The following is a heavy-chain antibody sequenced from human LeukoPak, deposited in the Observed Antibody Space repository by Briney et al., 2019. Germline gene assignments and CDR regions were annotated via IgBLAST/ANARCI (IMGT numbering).Heavy chain of an antibody. J-gene: IGHJ6*03. V-gene: IGHV1-3*03. D-gene: IGHD6-6*01. CDR2: INAGNGNT. Sequence: ASVKVSCKASGYTFTSYAMHWVRQAPGQRLEWMGWINAGNGNTKYSQEFQGRVTITRDTSASTAYMELSSLRSEDMAVYYCARERQEQLVGYYYYYMDVWGKGTTVTVSS. CDR3: ARERQEQLVGYYYYYMDV. CDR1: GYTFTSYA.